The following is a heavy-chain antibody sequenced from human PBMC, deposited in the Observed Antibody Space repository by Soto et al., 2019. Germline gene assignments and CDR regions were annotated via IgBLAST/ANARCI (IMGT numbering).Heavy chain of an antibody. CDR3: ARYYVLHSTCYSH. J-gene: IGHJ4*02. CDR1: GFTFSTYW. CDR2: IKGDGSKK. Sequence: EVQLVESGGDLVQPGGSVRLSCATSGFTFSTYWMTWIRQAPGKGLEWVAAIKGDGSKKYYVDPVKGRFTISRDNAKNSLYLQMNSLRVEDTSVYYCARYYVLHSTCYSHWGQGTLVTVSP. D-gene: IGHD3-22*01. V-gene: IGHV3-7*05.